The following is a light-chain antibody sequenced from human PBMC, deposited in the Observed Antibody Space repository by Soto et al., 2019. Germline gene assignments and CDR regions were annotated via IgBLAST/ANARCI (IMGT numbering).Light chain of an antibody. Sequence: EIVMTQSPATLSLSPGERATLSCRASQSVSSDLAWYQQKPGQAPMLLIYGASNRATGIPARFSGSGSGTDFTLTISSLEPEDFAVYYCQQRINWPVTFGQGTRVEIK. V-gene: IGKV3-11*01. J-gene: IGKJ1*01. CDR3: QQRINWPVT. CDR2: GAS. CDR1: QSVSSD.